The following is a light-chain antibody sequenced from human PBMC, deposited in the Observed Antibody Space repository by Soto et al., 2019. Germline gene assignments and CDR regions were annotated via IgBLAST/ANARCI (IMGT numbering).Light chain of an antibody. Sequence: EMVVTQSPDTLSLSPGERATLSCRGIQTVSDNYLAWYQQKRGQAPRLLIYGASTRATGIPDRFSGSGSGTDFTLTINRLEPEDFAVYFCQQYINSPSWPFGQGTKVDIK. J-gene: IGKJ1*01. CDR2: GAS. CDR3: QQYINSPSWP. CDR1: QTVSDNY. V-gene: IGKV3-20*01.